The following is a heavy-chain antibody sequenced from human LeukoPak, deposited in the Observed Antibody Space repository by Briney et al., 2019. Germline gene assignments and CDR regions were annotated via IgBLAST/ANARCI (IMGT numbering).Heavy chain of an antibody. D-gene: IGHD2-2*03. J-gene: IGHJ4*02. Sequence: PSETLSLTCTVSGGSVSSYYWSWIRQPAGKGLEWIGRFYTSGSTNYNPSLKSRVTMSVDTSRNQISLKLSSMTAADTAVYYCARHALGIVVVPAASSFDYWGQGTLVTVPS. V-gene: IGHV4-4*07. CDR2: FYTSGST. CDR3: ARHALGIVVVPAASSFDY. CDR1: GGSVSSYY.